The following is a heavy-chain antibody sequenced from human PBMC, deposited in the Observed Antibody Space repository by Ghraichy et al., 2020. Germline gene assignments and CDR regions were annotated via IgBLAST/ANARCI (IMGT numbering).Heavy chain of an antibody. D-gene: IGHD6-19*01. CDR1: RFTFSSYN. J-gene: IGHJ6*02. V-gene: IGHV3-21*01. Sequence: LNISCVASRFTFSSYNMNWVRQAPGKGLEWVSSISGSSSYIYYADSVKGRFTISRDNAKNSLSLQMNSLRAADTAIYYCAKDSSGWYASLSYFYYGMDVWGQGTTVTVSS. CDR3: AKDSSGWYASLSYFYYGMDV. CDR2: ISGSSSYI.